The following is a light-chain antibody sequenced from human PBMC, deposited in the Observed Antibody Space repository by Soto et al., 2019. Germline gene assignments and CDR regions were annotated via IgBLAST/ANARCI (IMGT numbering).Light chain of an antibody. J-gene: IGKJ1*01. CDR2: DAS. CDR3: HQYNSYST. CDR1: QSISSW. Sequence: DIQMTQSPSTLSASVGDRFTITCRASQSISSWLAWYQQKPGKAPKPLIYDASSLESVVPSRFSGSGSGTEFTLTTSSLQPDDFATYYCHQYNSYSTFGQGTTVDIK. V-gene: IGKV1-5*01.